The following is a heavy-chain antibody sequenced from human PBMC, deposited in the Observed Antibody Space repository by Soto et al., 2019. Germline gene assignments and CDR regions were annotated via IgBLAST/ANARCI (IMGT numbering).Heavy chain of an antibody. D-gene: IGHD6-25*01. V-gene: IGHV3-30*18. Sequence: GGSLRLSCAASGFIFTSYAMHWVRQAPGKGLEWVAVASHDGSNKNYADSVEGQFTISRDNSKNTLYLQMNSLRAEDTAVYYCAKGRRNFADWYFDLWGRGSLVTVSS. CDR1: GFIFTSYA. CDR3: AKGRRNFADWYFDL. J-gene: IGHJ2*01. CDR2: ASHDGSNK.